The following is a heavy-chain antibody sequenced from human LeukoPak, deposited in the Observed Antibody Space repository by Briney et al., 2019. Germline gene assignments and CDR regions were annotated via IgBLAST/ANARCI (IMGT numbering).Heavy chain of an antibody. Sequence: PGGSLRLSCAASGFTFSSYAMHWVRQAPGKGLEWVAVISYGGSNKYYADSVKGRFTISRDNSKNTLYLQMNSLRAEDTAVYYCARSIGYSSGWYAYWGQGTLVTVSS. CDR2: ISYGGSNK. CDR3: ARSIGYSSGWYAY. J-gene: IGHJ4*02. D-gene: IGHD6-19*01. CDR1: GFTFSSYA. V-gene: IGHV3-30*04.